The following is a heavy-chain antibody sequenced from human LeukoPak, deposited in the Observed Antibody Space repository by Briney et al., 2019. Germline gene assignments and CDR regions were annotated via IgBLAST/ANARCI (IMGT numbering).Heavy chain of an antibody. J-gene: IGHJ4*02. Sequence: SETLSLTCTVSGGSIRNYYWNWIRQSAGKGLELIGRIHISGSTNSNPSLKSRVTMSVDTSKNQFSLRLSSVTAADTAVYYCARCHYDSSGSPDYWGQGTLVTVSS. V-gene: IGHV4-4*07. D-gene: IGHD3-22*01. CDR2: IHISGST. CDR3: ARCHYDSSGSPDY. CDR1: GGSIRNYY.